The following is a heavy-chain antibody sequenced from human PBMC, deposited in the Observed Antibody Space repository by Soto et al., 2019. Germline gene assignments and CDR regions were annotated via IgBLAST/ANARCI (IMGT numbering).Heavy chain of an antibody. CDR1: GFTFSRHD. D-gene: IGHD2-15*01. Sequence: EVQLVESGGALVQPGGYLRLSCAASGFTFSRHDMHWVRQAAGKGLEWVSTIGVVGDTYYPDSVKGRFTVSREDAKDSLKLQMGGLRADSKAGYYSAIGTRGRGARYQSRGMDVWGEGTPVTVSS. J-gene: IGHJ6*04. CDR2: IGVVGDT. V-gene: IGHV3-13*01. CDR3: AIGTRGRGARYQSRGMDV.